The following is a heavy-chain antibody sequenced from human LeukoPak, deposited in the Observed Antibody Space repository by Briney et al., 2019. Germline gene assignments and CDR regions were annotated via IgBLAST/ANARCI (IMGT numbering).Heavy chain of an antibody. CDR1: GGSISSGSYY. D-gene: IGHD6-13*01. J-gene: IGHJ4*02. V-gene: IGHV4-61*02. Sequence: SETLSLTCTVSGGSISSGSYYWSWIRQPAGKGLEWIGRIYTSGSTNYNPSLKSRVTISVDTSKNQFSLKLSSVTAADTAVYYCARVNPLQQLRVDYWGQGTLVTVSS. CDR3: ARVNPLQQLRVDY. CDR2: IYTSGST.